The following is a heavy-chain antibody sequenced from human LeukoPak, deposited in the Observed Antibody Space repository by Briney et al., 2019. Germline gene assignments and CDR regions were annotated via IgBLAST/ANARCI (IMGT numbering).Heavy chain of an antibody. CDR2: IYYSGST. V-gene: IGHV4-59*01. CDR1: GGSISSYY. J-gene: IGHJ4*02. Sequence: PSETLPLTCTVSGGSISSYYWSWIRQPPGKGLEWIGYIYYSGSTNYNPSLKSRVTISVDTSKNQFSLKLSSVTAADTAVYYCARAPYSSSWYYFDYWGQGTLVTVSS. CDR3: ARAPYSSSWYYFDY. D-gene: IGHD6-13*01.